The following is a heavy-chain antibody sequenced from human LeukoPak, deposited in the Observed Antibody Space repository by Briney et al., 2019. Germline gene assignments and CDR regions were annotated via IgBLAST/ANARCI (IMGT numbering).Heavy chain of an antibody. CDR3: ARDRGYDFWSGYYQHYYYYGMDV. V-gene: IGHV7-4-1*02. CDR2: INTNTGNP. D-gene: IGHD3-3*01. J-gene: IGHJ6*02. CDR1: GYTFTSYA. Sequence: ASVKVSCKASGYTFTSYAMNWVRQAPRQGLEWMGWINTNTGNPTYAQGFTGRFVFSLDTSVSTAYLQISSLKAEDTAVYYCARDRGYDFWSGYYQHYYYYGMDVWGQGTTVTVSS.